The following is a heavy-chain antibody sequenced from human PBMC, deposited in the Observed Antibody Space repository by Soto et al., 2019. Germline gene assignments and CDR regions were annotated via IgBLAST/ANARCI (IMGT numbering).Heavy chain of an antibody. CDR2: IDPSDSQT. D-gene: IGHD3-22*01. V-gene: IGHV5-10-1*01. CDR3: ARQIYDSDSGPHFQYYLDS. Sequence: GESLKISCKGSGYSFAGYWITWVRQMPGKGLEWMGRIDPSDSQTYYSPSFRGHVTISAAKSITTVFLQWSSLRASDTAMYYCARQIYDSDSGPHFQYYLDSWGQGTLVTVSS. J-gene: IGHJ4*02. CDR1: GYSFAGYW.